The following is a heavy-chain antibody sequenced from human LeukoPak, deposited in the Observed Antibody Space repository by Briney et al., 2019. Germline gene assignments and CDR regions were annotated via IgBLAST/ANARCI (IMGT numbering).Heavy chain of an antibody. J-gene: IGHJ4*02. CDR3: AKQGDYYGSESGEFYY. CDR1: GFTFSSYA. Sequence: GGSLRLSCAASGFTFSSYAMSWVRDAPGKGLEWVSAISGSGGSTYYADSVKGRFTISRDNSKNTLYLQMNSLRAEDTAVYYCAKQGDYYGSESGEFYYWGQGTLVTVSS. V-gene: IGHV3-23*01. CDR2: ISGSGGST. D-gene: IGHD3-10*01.